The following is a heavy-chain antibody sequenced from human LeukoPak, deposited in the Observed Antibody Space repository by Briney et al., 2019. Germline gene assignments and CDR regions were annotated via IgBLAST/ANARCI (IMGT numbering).Heavy chain of an antibody. CDR1: GYTFTSYA. D-gene: IGHD5-18*01. J-gene: IGHJ4*02. V-gene: IGHV1-8*01. CDR2: MNPNSGNT. Sequence: ASVKVSCKASGYTFTSYAINWVRQAPGQGLEWMGWMNPNSGNTGYAQKFQGRVTMTRNTSIRTADMELSSLTSEDTAVYYCARQRGYNYGYDDYWGQGTLVTVSS. CDR3: ARQRGYNYGYDDY.